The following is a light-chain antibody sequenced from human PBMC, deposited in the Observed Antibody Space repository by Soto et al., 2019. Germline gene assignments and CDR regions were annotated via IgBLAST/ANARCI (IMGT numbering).Light chain of an antibody. V-gene: IGLV2-23*01. CDR2: EGS. J-gene: IGLJ2*01. Sequence: QSALTQPASVSWSPGQSITISCTGTSSDVGSYNLVSWYQQHPGKAPKLMIYEGSKRPSGVSNRFSGSKSGNTASLTISGLQAEDEADYYCCSYAGSSTCVVFGGGTKLTVL. CDR1: SSDVGSYNL. CDR3: CSYAGSSTCVV.